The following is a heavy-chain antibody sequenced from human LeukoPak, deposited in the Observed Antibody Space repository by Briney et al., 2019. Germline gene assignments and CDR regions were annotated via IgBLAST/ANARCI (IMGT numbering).Heavy chain of an antibody. J-gene: IGHJ4*02. Sequence: ASVKVSCKATGYTFTGYYMHWVRQAPGQGLEWMGWINPNSGDTNFAQKFQGRVTMTRDTSISTAYMELSRLRSDDTAVYYCARMWELPFDYWGQGTLVTVSS. CDR3: ARMWELPFDY. CDR2: INPNSGDT. V-gene: IGHV1-2*02. CDR1: GYTFTGYY. D-gene: IGHD1-26*01.